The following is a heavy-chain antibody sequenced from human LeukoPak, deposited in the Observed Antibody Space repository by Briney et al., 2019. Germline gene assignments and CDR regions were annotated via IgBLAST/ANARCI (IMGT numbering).Heavy chain of an antibody. CDR2: IYSGGST. CDR3: AKDRGSSWTYSFDY. J-gene: IGHJ4*02. CDR1: GFSVSSNH. Sequence: GGSLRLSCAASGFSVSSNHMSWVRQAPGKGLEWVSVIYSGGSTYYADSVKGRFTISRDNSKNTLYLQVNSLRAEDTAVYYCAKDRGSSWTYSFDYWGQGTLVTVSS. V-gene: IGHV3-53*01. D-gene: IGHD6-13*01.